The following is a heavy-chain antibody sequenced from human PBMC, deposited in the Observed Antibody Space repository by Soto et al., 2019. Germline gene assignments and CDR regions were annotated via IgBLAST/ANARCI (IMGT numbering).Heavy chain of an antibody. J-gene: IGHJ4*02. Sequence: QVQLVQSGAEVKTPGSSVKVSCTASGDTFNFYTLSWVRQAPGQGHEGMGRIIPMLGMAHYAQKFQGRVTMIADKSTRTVYMVLSGLRSEDTALYYCATNYGSGSTHFDNWGQGTLVTVSS. V-gene: IGHV1-69*02. CDR2: IIPMLGMA. CDR1: GDTFNFYT. D-gene: IGHD3-10*01. CDR3: ATNYGSGSTHFDN.